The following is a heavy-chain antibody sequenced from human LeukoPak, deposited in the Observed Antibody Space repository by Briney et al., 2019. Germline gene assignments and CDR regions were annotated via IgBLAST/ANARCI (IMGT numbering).Heavy chain of an antibody. J-gene: IGHJ4*02. D-gene: IGHD3-16*01. Sequence: SQTLSLTCTVSGGSISSGTYYWSWIRQPAGKGLEWIGRIYTSGSTNYNSSLKSRVTISLDTSKNQFSLKLTSVTAADTAVYYCARDLEWLRLGELGMDYWGQGTLVTVSS. CDR3: ARDLEWLRLGELGMDY. CDR2: IYTSGST. V-gene: IGHV4-61*02. CDR1: GGSISSGTYY.